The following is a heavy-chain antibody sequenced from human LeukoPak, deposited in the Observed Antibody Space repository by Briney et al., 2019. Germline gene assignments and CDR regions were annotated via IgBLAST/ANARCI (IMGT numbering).Heavy chain of an antibody. CDR2: IFYSGST. J-gene: IGHJ4*02. CDR1: SGSISSHY. Sequence: NPSETLSLTCTVSSGSISSHYWSWIRQPPGKGLEWIGFIFYSGSTNYNPSLKSRVTISVDTSKNQFSLRLSSVTAADTAVYYCARGASFYFGSGTSYYSDYWGQGTLVTVSS. D-gene: IGHD3-10*01. V-gene: IGHV4-59*11. CDR3: ARGASFYFGSGTSYYSDY.